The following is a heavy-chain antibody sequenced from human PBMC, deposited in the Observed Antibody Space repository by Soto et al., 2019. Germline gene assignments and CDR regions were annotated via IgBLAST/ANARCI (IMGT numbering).Heavy chain of an antibody. Sequence: GGSLRLSCAASGFTFSSYGMHWVRQAPGKGLEWVAVIWYDGSNKYYADSVKGRFTISRDNSKNTLYLQMNSLRAEDTAVYYCARDGGKLEPPLWFDYWGQGTLVTVSS. J-gene: IGHJ5*01. V-gene: IGHV3-33*01. D-gene: IGHD1-1*01. CDR2: IWYDGSNK. CDR3: ARDGGKLEPPLWFDY. CDR1: GFTFSSYG.